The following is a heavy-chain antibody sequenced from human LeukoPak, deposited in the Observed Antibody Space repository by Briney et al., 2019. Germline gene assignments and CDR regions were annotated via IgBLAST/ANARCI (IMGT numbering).Heavy chain of an antibody. V-gene: IGHV1-2*06. CDR1: GYTFSSYG. Sequence: ASLKVSCKASGYTFSSYGISWVRQAPGQGLEWMGRNDPDSGVTKFPQKFQGRVSMTTDTSITTAYMELSSLRSDDTAVYYCARGGYCTGTSCFLPDYWGQGTLVTVSS. CDR2: NDPDSGVT. D-gene: IGHD2-8*02. CDR3: ARGGYCTGTSCFLPDY. J-gene: IGHJ4*02.